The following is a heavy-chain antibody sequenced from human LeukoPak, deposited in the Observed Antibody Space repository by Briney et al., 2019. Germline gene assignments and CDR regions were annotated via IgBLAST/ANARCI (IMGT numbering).Heavy chain of an antibody. CDR2: ISYDGSNK. CDR1: GFTFSSYA. Sequence: RSGGSLRLSCAASGFTFSSYAMHWVRQAPGKGLEWVAVISYDGSNKYYADSVKGRFTISRDNSKNTLYLQMNSLRAEDTAVYYCARDTYGSGSYYNVDFDYWGQGTLVTVSS. D-gene: IGHD3-10*01. V-gene: IGHV3-30-3*01. J-gene: IGHJ4*02. CDR3: ARDTYGSGSYYNVDFDY.